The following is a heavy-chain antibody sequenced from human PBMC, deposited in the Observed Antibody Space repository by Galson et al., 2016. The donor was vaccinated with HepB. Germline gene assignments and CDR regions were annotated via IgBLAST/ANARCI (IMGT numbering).Heavy chain of an antibody. Sequence: SLRLSCAASGFTFSLNTVHWVRQVPGKGLEWAALISYTGSNEIYAESVKGRFQISRDNSKNTLYLQMNSLRGEDTAVYYCARSFRDFVFEGSLYGLDVWGQGTTVIVSS. V-gene: IGHV3-30*07. CDR1: GFTFSLNT. CDR3: ARSFRDFVFEGSLYGLDV. J-gene: IGHJ6*02. D-gene: IGHD2-21*01. CDR2: ISYTGSNE.